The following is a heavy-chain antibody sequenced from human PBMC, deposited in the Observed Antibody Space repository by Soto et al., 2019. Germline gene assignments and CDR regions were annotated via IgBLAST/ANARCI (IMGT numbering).Heavy chain of an antibody. CDR3: ARRAETNGWNGFGADKYYFDF. CDR1: GYTFTSYD. V-gene: IGHV1-8*01. J-gene: IGHJ4*02. Sequence: ASVKVSCKASGYTFTSYDIYWVRQATGQGLEWMGWMNPNTGNSGYAQKFQGRVTMTSDTSISTAHMELSSLRSEDTAVSYCARRAETNGWNGFGADKYYFDFWGQGTLVTVSS. D-gene: IGHD1-1*01. CDR2: MNPNTGNS.